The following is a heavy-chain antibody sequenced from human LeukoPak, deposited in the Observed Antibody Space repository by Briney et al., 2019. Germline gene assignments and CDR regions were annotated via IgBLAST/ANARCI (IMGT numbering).Heavy chain of an antibody. CDR1: GFTVSSNY. Sequence: PGGSLRLSCAASGFTVSSNYMSWVRQAPGKGLEWVSAIYSGGSTYYADSVKGRFTISRDNSKNTLYLQMNSLRAEDTAVYYCARANCGATSCYENYYYYYMDVWGKGTTVTVSS. D-gene: IGHD2-2*01. J-gene: IGHJ6*03. V-gene: IGHV3-53*01. CDR3: ARANCGATSCYENYYYYYMDV. CDR2: IYSGGST.